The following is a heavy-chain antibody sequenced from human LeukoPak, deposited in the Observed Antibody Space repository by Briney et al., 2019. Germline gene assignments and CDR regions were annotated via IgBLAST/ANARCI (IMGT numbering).Heavy chain of an antibody. D-gene: IGHD4-11*01. CDR3: ARDRYFSNYN. J-gene: IGHJ6*04. CDR1: GFTFSSDG. Sequence: PGGSLRLSCAASGFTFSSDGVHCVRQAPGKGLEWVAFIRYDGSNKYSADSVKGRFTLSRDNSKNTLYLQMNSLRAEDTAVYYCARDRYFSNYNCGKGTTVTVSS. CDR2: IRYDGSNK. V-gene: IGHV3-30*02.